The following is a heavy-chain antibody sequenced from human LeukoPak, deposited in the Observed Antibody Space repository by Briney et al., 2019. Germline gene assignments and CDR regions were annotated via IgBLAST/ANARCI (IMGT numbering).Heavy chain of an antibody. CDR2: IYYSGST. CDR1: GGSISSSNYY. V-gene: IGHV4-39*01. Sequence: SETLSLTCTVSGGSISSSNYYWGWIRQPPGKGLEWIGTIYYSGSTYYNPSLKSRVTISVDTSKNQFSLKLSSLTAADTAVYYCARRPSPGYFQHWGQGTLVTVSS. D-gene: IGHD2-2*01. J-gene: IGHJ1*01. CDR3: ARRPSPGYFQH.